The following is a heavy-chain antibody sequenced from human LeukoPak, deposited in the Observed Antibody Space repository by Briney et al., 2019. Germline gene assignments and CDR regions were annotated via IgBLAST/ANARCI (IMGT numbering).Heavy chain of an antibody. V-gene: IGHV1-69*05. CDR1: GGTFSSYA. CDR3: ARDRSEEWNKDEFDY. J-gene: IGHJ4*02. D-gene: IGHD1/OR15-1a*01. Sequence: SVKVSCKASGGTFSSYAISWVRQAPGQGLEWMGGIIPIFGTANYAQKFQGRVTITTDESTSTAYMELSSLRSEDTAVYYCARDRSEEWNKDEFDYWGQGTLVTVSS. CDR2: IIPIFGTA.